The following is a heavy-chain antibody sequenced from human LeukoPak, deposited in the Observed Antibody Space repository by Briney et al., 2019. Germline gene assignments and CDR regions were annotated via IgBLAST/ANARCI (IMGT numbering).Heavy chain of an antibody. J-gene: IGHJ4*02. CDR1: GFTFSSYA. V-gene: IGHV3-30-3*01. CDR3: ARDRVGATDYFDY. D-gene: IGHD1-26*01. CDR2: ISYDGSNK. Sequence: GRSLRLSCAASGFTFSSYAMHWVRQAPGKGLEWVAVISYDGSNKYYTDSVKGRFTISRDNSKNTLYLQMNSLRAEDTAVYYCARDRVGATDYFDYWGQGTLVTVSS.